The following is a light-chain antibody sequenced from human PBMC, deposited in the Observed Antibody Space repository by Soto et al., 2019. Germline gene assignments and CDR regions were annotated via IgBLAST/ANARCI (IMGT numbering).Light chain of an antibody. Sequence: DIQMTQSPSSLSASVGDRVTITCRASQIISSYLNWYQQKPGKAPKLLIYAASSLQSGVPSRFSGSGSGTDFTLTISSLQPEDFATYYCQQSYSTLGFTFGPGTKVDIK. CDR2: AAS. CDR3: QQSYSTLGFT. J-gene: IGKJ3*01. CDR1: QIISSY. V-gene: IGKV1-39*01.